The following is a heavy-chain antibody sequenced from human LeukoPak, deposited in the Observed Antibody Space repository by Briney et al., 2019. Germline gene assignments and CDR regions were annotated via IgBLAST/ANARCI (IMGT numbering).Heavy chain of an antibody. V-gene: IGHV4-39*07. D-gene: IGHD1-26*01. CDR2: IYYSGST. CDR1: GGSISGSNYY. Sequence: KPSETLSLTCTVSGGSISGSNYYWGWIRQPPGKGLEWIGSIYYSGSTYYNPSLKSRVTISVDTSKNQFSLKLSSVTAADTAVYYCAREFRKGWDWFDPWGQGTLVTVSS. J-gene: IGHJ5*02. CDR3: AREFRKGWDWFDP.